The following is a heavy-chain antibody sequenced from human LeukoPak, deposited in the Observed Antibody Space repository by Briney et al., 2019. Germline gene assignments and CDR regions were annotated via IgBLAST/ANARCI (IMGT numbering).Heavy chain of an antibody. CDR1: GFTFSSYE. Sequence: PGGSLRLSCAASGFTFSSYEMNWVRQAPGKGLEWVSYISSSGSTIYYADSVKGRFTISRDNAKNSLYLQMNSLRAEDTAVYYCVRWELESLIDYWGQGTLVTVSS. CDR2: ISSSGSTI. CDR3: VRWELESLIDY. D-gene: IGHD1-1*01. J-gene: IGHJ4*02. V-gene: IGHV3-48*03.